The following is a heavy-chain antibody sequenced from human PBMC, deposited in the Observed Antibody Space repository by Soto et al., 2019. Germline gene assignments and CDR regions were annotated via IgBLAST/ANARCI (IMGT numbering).Heavy chain of an antibody. Sequence: EVLLVESGGGLVQPGGSLRLSCAASGFTFSNYWMHWVRQNPGNVLVWVSRINSDGSRTSYADSVKGRFTISRDNAKNTLYLQMNSLRVEDTAVYYWAREIFYGGQGTLVTVSS. CDR1: GFTFSNYW. J-gene: IGHJ4*02. CDR2: INSDGSRT. CDR3: AREIFY. D-gene: IGHD2-15*01. V-gene: IGHV3-74*01.